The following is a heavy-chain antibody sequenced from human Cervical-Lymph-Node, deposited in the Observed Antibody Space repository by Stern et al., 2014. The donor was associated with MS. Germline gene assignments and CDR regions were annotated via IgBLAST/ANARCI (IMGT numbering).Heavy chain of an antibody. Sequence: EDQLVESGGGIVQPGGSLMISCVASGFNFRTYWMHWVRQGPGKGLEWVSRINGDGTVSTYADSVRGRFTISRNNANNTMSLQLDNLRVEDTAICYCASAYRASWGQGTLVTVST. CDR3: ASAYRAS. CDR2: INGDGTVS. J-gene: IGHJ4*02. V-gene: IGHV3-74*02. D-gene: IGHD1-1*01. CDR1: GFNFRTYW.